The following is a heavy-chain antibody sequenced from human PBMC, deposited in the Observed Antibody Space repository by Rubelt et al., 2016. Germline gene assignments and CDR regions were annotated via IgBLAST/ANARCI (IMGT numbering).Heavy chain of an antibody. D-gene: IGHD1-26*01. V-gene: IGHV3-23*04. J-gene: IGHJ4*02. CDR2: ISGSGGST. Sequence: VQLVESGGGLVQPGGSLRLSCAASGFTFSSYAMSWVRQAPGKGLEWVSAISGSGGSTYYADSVKGRFTISRDNAKNTLYLQMNSLRAEDTAVCYCARVGGGRVGAFDYWGQGTLVTVSS. CDR3: ARVGGGRVGAFDY. CDR1: GFTFSSYA.